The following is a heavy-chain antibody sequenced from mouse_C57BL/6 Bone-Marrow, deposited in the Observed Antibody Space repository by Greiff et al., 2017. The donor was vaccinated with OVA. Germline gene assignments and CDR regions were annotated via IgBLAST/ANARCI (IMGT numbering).Heavy chain of an antibody. V-gene: IGHV1-18*01. J-gene: IGHJ3*01. CDR3: ARRAAWFAY. CDR2: INPNNGGT. CDR1: GYTFTDYN. Sequence: VQLKESGPELVKPGASVKIPCKASGYTFTDYNMDWVKQSHGKSLEWIGDINPNNGGTIYNQKFKGKATLTVDKSSSTAYMELRSLTSEDTAVYYCARRAAWFAYWGQGTLVTVSA.